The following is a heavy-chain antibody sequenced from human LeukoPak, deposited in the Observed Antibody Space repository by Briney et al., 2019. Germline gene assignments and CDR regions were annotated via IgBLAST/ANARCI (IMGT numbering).Heavy chain of an antibody. V-gene: IGHV4-34*01. Sequence: KASETLSLTCAVYGGSFSGYYWSWIRQPPGKGLEWIGEINHSGSTNYNPSLKSRVTISVDTSKNQFSLKLSSVTAADTAVYYCASTTVTTRRADYWGQGTLVTVSS. D-gene: IGHD4-17*01. CDR3: ASTTVTTRRADY. CDR2: INHSGST. J-gene: IGHJ4*02. CDR1: GGSFSGYY.